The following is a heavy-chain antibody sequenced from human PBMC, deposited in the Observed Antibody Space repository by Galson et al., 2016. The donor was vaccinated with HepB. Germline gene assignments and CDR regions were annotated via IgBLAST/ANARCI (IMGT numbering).Heavy chain of an antibody. V-gene: IGHV3-15*01. D-gene: IGHD3-9*01. J-gene: IGHJ3*02. CDR2: IKSKTDGGTT. Sequence: SLRLSCAASGFTNAWMSWVRQAPGKGLEWVGRIKSKTDGGTTDYAAPMKDRFTISRDDSKNTLYLQMNSLKTEDTAVYYCTSQLTSPPGALDIWGQGTMVTVSS. CDR1: GFTNAW. CDR3: TSQLTSPPGALDI.